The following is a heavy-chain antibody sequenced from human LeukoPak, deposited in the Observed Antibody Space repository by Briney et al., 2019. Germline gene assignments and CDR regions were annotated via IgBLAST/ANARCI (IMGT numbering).Heavy chain of an antibody. CDR3: ARIGELWELLDY. V-gene: IGHV3-66*01. Sequence: PGGSLRLSCAASGFTFSSYSMNWVRQAPGKGLEWVSVIYSGGSTYYADSVKGRFTISRDNSKNTLYLQMNSLRAEDTAVYYCARIGELWELLDYWGQGTLVTVSS. CDR1: GFTFSSYS. J-gene: IGHJ4*02. D-gene: IGHD1-26*01. CDR2: IYSGGST.